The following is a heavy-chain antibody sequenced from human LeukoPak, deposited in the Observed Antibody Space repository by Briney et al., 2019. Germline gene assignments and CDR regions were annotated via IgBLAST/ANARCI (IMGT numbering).Heavy chain of an antibody. J-gene: IGHJ4*02. CDR1: GFTFKNYV. Sequence: PGGSLRLSCVASGFTFKNYVMNWVRQAPGKGLEWVSGISGSGDTSYYPNSVKGRFTISRDNSKNTLYLQMKSLRAEDTAVYYCAKSSRRVFRGDYWGQGTLVTVSS. CDR3: AKSSRRVFRGDY. V-gene: IGHV3-23*01. D-gene: IGHD2/OR15-2a*01. CDR2: ISGSGDTS.